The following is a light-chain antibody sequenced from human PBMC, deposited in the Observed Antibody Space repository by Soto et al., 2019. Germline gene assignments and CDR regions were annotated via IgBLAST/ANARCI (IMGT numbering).Light chain of an antibody. CDR2: LAS. CDR1: QSVLFSSNNKNF. J-gene: IGKJ4*01. Sequence: DIVMTQSPDSLAVSLGERATINCKSSQSVLFSSNNKNFLAWYQQKPRQPPKLLIYLASTRESGVPDRFSGSGSGTDFTLTISGLQAEDVAVYYCQQYYSTPLTFGGGTKVEIK. CDR3: QQYYSTPLT. V-gene: IGKV4-1*01.